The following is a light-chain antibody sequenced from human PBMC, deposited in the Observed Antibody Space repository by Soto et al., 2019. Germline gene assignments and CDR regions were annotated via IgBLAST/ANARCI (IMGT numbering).Light chain of an antibody. CDR3: QQRSNWPPYT. CDR2: DAS. Sequence: EIVLTQSPATLSLSPGERASLSCRASQRVSRYLAWYQQKPGQAPRLLIYDASKRATGIPARFSGSGYGTDLTIMISSVEPEDFSVYYCQQRSNWPPYTFGQWTKLEIK. CDR1: QRVSRY. J-gene: IGKJ2*01. V-gene: IGKV3-11*01.